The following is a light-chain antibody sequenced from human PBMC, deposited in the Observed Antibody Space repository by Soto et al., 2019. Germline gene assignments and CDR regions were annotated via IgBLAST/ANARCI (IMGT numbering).Light chain of an antibody. Sequence: QSVLTQPASVSGSPGQSITISCTGTSSDVGGYNYVSWYQQHPGKAPTLMVYDVIKRPSGVPGRFSGSKSGNTASLTISGLQAEDEADYYCCSYAGSSWVFGGGTKVTVL. J-gene: IGLJ3*02. CDR3: CSYAGSSWV. CDR1: SSDVGGYNY. V-gene: IGLV2-11*01. CDR2: DVI.